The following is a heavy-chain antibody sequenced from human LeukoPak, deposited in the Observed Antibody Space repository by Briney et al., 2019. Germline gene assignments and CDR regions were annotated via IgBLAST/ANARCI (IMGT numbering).Heavy chain of an antibody. CDR2: ISYDGSNK. D-gene: IGHD2-2*01. Sequence: GGSLRLSCAASGFTFSSYGMHWVRQAPGKGLEWVAVISYDGSNKYYADSVKGRFTISRDNSKNTLYLQMNSLRAEDTAVYYCAKLCSTSCYGSGSLTDYWGQGTLVTVSS. V-gene: IGHV3-30*18. CDR3: AKLCSTSCYGSGSLTDY. CDR1: GFTFSSYG. J-gene: IGHJ4*02.